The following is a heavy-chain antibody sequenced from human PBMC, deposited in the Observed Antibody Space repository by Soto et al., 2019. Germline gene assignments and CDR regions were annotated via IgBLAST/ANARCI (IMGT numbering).Heavy chain of an antibody. CDR3: ARGGDCSGGSCYYRGAFDI. V-gene: IGHV6-1*01. CDR2: TYYRSKWYN. J-gene: IGHJ3*02. Sequence: SQTLSLTCVISGDSVSSNSAAWNWIRQSPSRGLEWLGRTYYRSKWYNDYAVSVKSRITINPDTSKNQFSLQLNSVTPEDTAVYYCARGGDCSGGSCYYRGAFDIWGQGTMVTVSS. D-gene: IGHD2-15*01. CDR1: GDSVSSNSAA.